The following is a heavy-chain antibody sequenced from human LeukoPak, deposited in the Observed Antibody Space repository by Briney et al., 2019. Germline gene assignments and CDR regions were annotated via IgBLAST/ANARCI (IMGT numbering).Heavy chain of an antibody. CDR1: GFPFSSYS. V-gene: IGHV3-48*01. D-gene: IGHD1-1*01. CDR3: VSARNWAFDY. Sequence: GGSLRLSCVAPGFPFSSYSMNWVRQAPGKGLEWISYVTGNSGTIRYADSVRGRFTISRDNGRNSLYLQMNSLRPEDTAVYYCVSARNWAFDYWGQGTLVSVSS. J-gene: IGHJ4*02. CDR2: VTGNSGTI.